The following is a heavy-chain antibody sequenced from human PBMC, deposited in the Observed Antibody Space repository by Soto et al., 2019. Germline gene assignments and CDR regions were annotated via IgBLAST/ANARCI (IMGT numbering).Heavy chain of an antibody. Sequence: PSQTLSLTCAVSGGSISSGGYSWSWIRQPPGKGLEWIGEINHSGRTNYNPSLKSRVTISVDTSKNQFSLNLGSVTAADTAAYNCARGNIAGGLVYWGQGTLVTVSS. CDR3: ARGNIAGGLVY. D-gene: IGHD6-13*01. CDR1: GGSISSGGYS. J-gene: IGHJ4*02. V-gene: IGHV4-30-2*01. CDR2: INHSGRT.